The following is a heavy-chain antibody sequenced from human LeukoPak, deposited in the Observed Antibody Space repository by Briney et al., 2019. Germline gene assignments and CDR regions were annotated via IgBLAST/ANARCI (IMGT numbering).Heavy chain of an antibody. Sequence: ASVKVSCKASGYTFTSYYMHWVRQAPGQGLEWMGIINPSGASTSYAQKFQGRVTMTRDTSTSTVYMELSSLRSEDTAVYYCARVVSSSSSKGLLGYWGQGTLVTVSS. J-gene: IGHJ4*02. CDR3: ARVVSSSSSKGLLGY. V-gene: IGHV1-46*03. CDR1: GYTFTSYY. CDR2: INPSGAST. D-gene: IGHD6-6*01.